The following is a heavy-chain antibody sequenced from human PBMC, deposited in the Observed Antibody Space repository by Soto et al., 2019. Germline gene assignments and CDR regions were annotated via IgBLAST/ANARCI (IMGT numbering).Heavy chain of an antibody. CDR1: GFTFFAYW. D-gene: IGHD4-17*01. CDR3: AKEGDYGDNAGDNWFDS. Sequence: EVQLVESGGGLVQPGGSLRLSCAASGFTFFAYWIHWVRQVPGKGLVWVSRINSDGSHTSYADSVRGRFTISRDNSKKKVYLQIQSPTAEDKSVYYCAKEGDYGDNAGDNWFDSWAQGSLVTVSS. J-gene: IGHJ5*01. V-gene: IGHV3-74*01. CDR2: INSDGSHT.